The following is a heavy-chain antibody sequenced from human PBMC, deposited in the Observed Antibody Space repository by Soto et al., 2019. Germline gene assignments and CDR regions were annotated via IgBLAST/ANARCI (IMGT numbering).Heavy chain of an antibody. D-gene: IGHD4-17*01. Sequence: SETLSLTCTVSGDSISSYYWTWIRQPPGKGLEWIGYISYSGNTIYNPSLNSRVTISVDKSKNQFSLNLKSLTAADTAIYYCARVKHTDYDWTPDHWGQGTLVPVSS. CDR3: ARVKHTDYDWTPDH. V-gene: IGHV4-59*01. CDR1: GDSISSYY. J-gene: IGHJ4*02. CDR2: ISYSGNT.